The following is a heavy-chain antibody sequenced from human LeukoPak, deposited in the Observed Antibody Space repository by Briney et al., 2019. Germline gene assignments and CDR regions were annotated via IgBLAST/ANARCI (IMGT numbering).Heavy chain of an antibody. Sequence: SETLSLTCTVSGGSISSSSYYWGWIRQPPGKGLEWIGSIYYSGSTYYNPSLKSRVTISVDTSKNQFSLKLSSVTAADTAVYYCARVRDTAQDFDYWGQGTLVTVSS. CDR3: ARVRDTAQDFDY. CDR2: IYYSGST. CDR1: GGSISSSSYY. D-gene: IGHD5-18*01. V-gene: IGHV4-39*07. J-gene: IGHJ4*02.